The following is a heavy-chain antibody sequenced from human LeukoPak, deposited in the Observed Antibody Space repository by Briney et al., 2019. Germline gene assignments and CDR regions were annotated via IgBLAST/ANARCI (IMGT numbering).Heavy chain of an antibody. V-gene: IGHV3-48*03. CDR3: ASSISSSSDY. D-gene: IGHD6-13*01. Sequence: PGGSLRLSCAASGFTFSSYEMNWVRQAPGKGLEWVSYISSSGSTIYYADSVKGRFTISRDNAKNSLYLQMNSLRAEDTAVYYCASSISSSSDYWGQGTLVTVSS. CDR2: ISSSGSTI. J-gene: IGHJ4*02. CDR1: GFTFSSYE.